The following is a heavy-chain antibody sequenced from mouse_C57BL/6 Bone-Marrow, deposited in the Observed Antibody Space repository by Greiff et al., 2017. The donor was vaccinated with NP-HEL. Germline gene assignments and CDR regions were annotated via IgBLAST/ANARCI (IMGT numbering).Heavy chain of an antibody. V-gene: IGHV1-9*01. J-gene: IGHJ4*01. CDR1: GYTFTGYW. D-gene: IGHD4-1*01. Sequence: QVQLKQSGAELMKPGASVKLSCKATGYTFTGYWIEWVKQRPGKGLEWIGQILPGGGSTNYNGKFKGKATFTADTSSNTAYMQLSSLTPEDCVTSDCARVWVYDAMDYWGQGTSVTVS. CDR3: ARVWVYDAMDY. CDR2: ILPGGGST.